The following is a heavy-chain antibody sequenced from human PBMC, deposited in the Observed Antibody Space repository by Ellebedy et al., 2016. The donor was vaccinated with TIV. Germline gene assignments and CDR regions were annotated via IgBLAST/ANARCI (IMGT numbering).Heavy chain of an antibody. CDR1: GYMFTDYY. CDR2: INPNSGGT. Sequence: ASVKVSCXASGYMFTDYYMHWVRQAPGQGLEWMGWINPNSGGTNYAQKFQGRVTMTRDTSISTAYMELSRVRSDDTAVYYCAREGAYDSGGYYELFDYWGQGTLVTVSS. CDR3: AREGAYDSGGYYELFDY. J-gene: IGHJ4*02. D-gene: IGHD3-22*01. V-gene: IGHV1-2*02.